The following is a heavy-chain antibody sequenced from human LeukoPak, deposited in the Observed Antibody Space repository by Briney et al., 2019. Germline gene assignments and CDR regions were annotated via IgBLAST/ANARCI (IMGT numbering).Heavy chain of an antibody. V-gene: IGHV1-46*01. CDR1: GYTFTSYY. D-gene: IGHD6-13*01. J-gene: IGHJ6*03. CDR3: ARCARGQYSSSQQYYYYYMDV. CDR2: INPSGGST. Sequence: ASVKVSCKASGYTFTSYYMHWVRQAPGQGLEWMGIINPSGGSTSYAQKFQGRVTMTRDMSTSTVYMELSSLRSEDTAVYYCARCARGQYSSSQQYYYYYMDVWGKGTTVTISS.